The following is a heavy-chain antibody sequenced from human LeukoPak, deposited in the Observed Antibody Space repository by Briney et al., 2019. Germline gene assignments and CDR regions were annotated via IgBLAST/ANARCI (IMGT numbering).Heavy chain of an antibody. D-gene: IGHD4-17*01. CDR3: AGGRSDYDY. CDR2: MNPNSGNT. V-gene: IGHV1-8*01. CDR1: GYTFTSYD. J-gene: IGHJ4*02. Sequence: GASVKVSCKASGYTFTSYDINWVRQATGQGLEWMGWMNPNSGNTSYAQKFQGRVTMTRNTSISTAYMELSSLRSEDRAVYYCAGGRSDYDYWGQGTLVTVSS.